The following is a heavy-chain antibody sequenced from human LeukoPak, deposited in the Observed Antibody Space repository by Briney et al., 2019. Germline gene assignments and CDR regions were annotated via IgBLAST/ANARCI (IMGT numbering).Heavy chain of an antibody. V-gene: IGHV4-39*07. D-gene: IGHD3-10*01. CDR3: AREGAESSFSHYSGD. J-gene: IGHJ4*02. CDR2: IYYTATT. CDR1: GGFISSNSAY. Sequence: SETLSLTCTVSGGFISSNSAYWSWIRQPPGKALEWIGSIYYTATTYYSPSLKSRVIISKDTSDQFSLKLSSVTAADTAVYYCAREGAESSFSHYSGDWGQGTLVIVSS.